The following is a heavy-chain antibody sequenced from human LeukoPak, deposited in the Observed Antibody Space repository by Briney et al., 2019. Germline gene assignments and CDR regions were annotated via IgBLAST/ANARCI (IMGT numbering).Heavy chain of an antibody. V-gene: IGHV3-74*01. CDR1: GFSFSSYW. CDR3: ARGVDFDY. CDR2: INSEGTHR. Sequence: GGSLRLSCAGSGFSFSSYWMHWVRQTPDKGLVWVSRINSEGTHRTYADSVKGRFTISRDNANKTLYLQMDSLSAGDTGIYYCARGVDFDYWGQGTQVTVSS. D-gene: IGHD3-16*01. J-gene: IGHJ4*02.